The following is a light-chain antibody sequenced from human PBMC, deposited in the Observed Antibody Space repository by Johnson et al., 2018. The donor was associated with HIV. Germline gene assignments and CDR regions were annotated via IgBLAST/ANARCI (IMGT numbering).Light chain of an antibody. J-gene: IGLJ1*01. CDR1: SSNIGNNY. CDR3: GTWDSSLSAGPYV. CDR2: EKN. V-gene: IGLV1-51*02. Sequence: QSVLTQPPSVSAAPGQKVNISCSGSSSNIGNNYVSWYQQLPGTAPKLLIYEKNKRPSGIPDRFSGSKSGTSATLGITGLKTGDEADYYCGTWDSSLSAGPYVFGTGTKVTVL.